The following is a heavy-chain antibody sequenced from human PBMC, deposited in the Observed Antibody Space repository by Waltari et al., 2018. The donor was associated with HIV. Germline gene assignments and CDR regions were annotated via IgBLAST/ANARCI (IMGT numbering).Heavy chain of an antibody. CDR2: IKEDGSQK. J-gene: IGHJ4*02. D-gene: IGHD3-10*01. V-gene: IGHV3-7*01. CDR3: ARDGGEY. Sequence: DVQLVESGGGVVRSGGSLRLSCVGSGFDFRRYWMIWVRQTPGKGLAWVANIKEDGSQKYYEESVKGRFTITRDNAENTVWLEMRNLRVDDAGLYYCARDGGEYWGQGTLLTVSS. CDR1: GFDFRRYW.